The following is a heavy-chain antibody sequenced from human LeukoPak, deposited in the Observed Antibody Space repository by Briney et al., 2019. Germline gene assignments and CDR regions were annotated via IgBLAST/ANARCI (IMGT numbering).Heavy chain of an antibody. Sequence: GGSLRLSCAASGFTFDDYAMYWVRQAPGKGLEWVSGISWNSGSIGYADSVKGRFTISRDNDRNSPYLQMNSLRTEDTALYYCARDRVPYYGSGSSDAFDIWGQGTMVTVSS. V-gene: IGHV3-9*01. CDR2: ISWNSGSI. J-gene: IGHJ3*02. CDR1: GFTFDDYA. CDR3: ARDRVPYYGSGSSDAFDI. D-gene: IGHD3-10*01.